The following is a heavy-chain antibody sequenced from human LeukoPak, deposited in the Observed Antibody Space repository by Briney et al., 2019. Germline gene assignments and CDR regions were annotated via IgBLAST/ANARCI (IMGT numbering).Heavy chain of an antibody. D-gene: IGHD5-18*01. V-gene: IGHV3-48*01. CDR3: ARHPRGLWDTAMVTFDY. CDR1: GFTFSSYG. CDR2: ISSSSSTI. J-gene: IGHJ4*02. Sequence: GGALRLSCAASGFTFSSYGTNWVRQAPGKGLEWVSYISSSSSTIYYADSVKGRFTISRDNAKDSLYLQMNSLRAEDTAVYYCARHPRGLWDTAMVTFDYWGQGTLVTVSS.